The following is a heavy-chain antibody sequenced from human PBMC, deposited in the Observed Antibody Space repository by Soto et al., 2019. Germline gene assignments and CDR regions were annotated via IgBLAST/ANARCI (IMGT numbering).Heavy chain of an antibody. J-gene: IGHJ5*02. D-gene: IGHD3-10*01. CDR2: INHSGST. V-gene: IGHV4-34*01. CDR3: ARFQIYGSGNYNWFDP. Sequence: SETLSLTCAVYGGSFSGYYWSWIRQPPGKGLEWIGEINHSGSTNYNPSLKSRVTISVDTSKNQFSLKLSSVTAADTAVYYCARFQIYGSGNYNWFDPWGQGTLVTVSS. CDR1: GGSFSGYY.